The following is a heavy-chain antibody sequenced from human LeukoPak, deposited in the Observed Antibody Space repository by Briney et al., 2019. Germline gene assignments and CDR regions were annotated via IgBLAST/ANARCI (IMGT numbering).Heavy chain of an antibody. V-gene: IGHV4-38-2*02. CDR2: IYHSGST. CDR3: ARGKGIQLCDY. D-gene: IGHD5-18*01. CDR1: GYSISSGYY. Sequence: SETLSLTCTVSGYSISSGYYWGWIRQPPGKGLEWIGSIYHSGSTYNNPSLKSRVTISVDTPNNQFSLKLRSVTAGDTAVYYCARGKGIQLCDYWGQGTLVTVSS. J-gene: IGHJ4*02.